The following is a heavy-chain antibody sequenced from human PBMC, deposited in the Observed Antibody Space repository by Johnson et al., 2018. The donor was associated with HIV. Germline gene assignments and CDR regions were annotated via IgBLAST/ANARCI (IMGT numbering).Heavy chain of an antibody. CDR1: GFIFGDYA. V-gene: IGHV3-49*04. D-gene: IGHD4-23*01. Sequence: EVQLVESGGGLVQPGRSLRLSCTASGFIFGDYAMSWVRQAPGRGLEWVGFIRSKAYGGTTENAASVKGRFTISRDDSKSIAYLQMNSLKTEDTAVYYCTRASVYGGNSHDAFDIWGQGTMVTVSA. CDR2: IRSKAYGGTT. J-gene: IGHJ3*02. CDR3: TRASVYGGNSHDAFDI.